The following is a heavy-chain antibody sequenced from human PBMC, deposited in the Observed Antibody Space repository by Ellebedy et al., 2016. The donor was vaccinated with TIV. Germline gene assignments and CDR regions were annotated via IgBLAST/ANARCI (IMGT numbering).Heavy chain of an antibody. V-gene: IGHV4-34*01. D-gene: IGHD3-3*01. J-gene: IGHJ6*02. Sequence: SETLSLTCAVYSGSFSGYYWTWIRQSPGKGLEWVGEISDSGTTNYNPSLRSRVTISVDTSKNQVSLKVRSATAADTAIYYCARQRTLFLGMDVWGQGTTVTVSS. CDR3: ARQRTLFLGMDV. CDR1: SGSFSGYY. CDR2: ISDSGTT.